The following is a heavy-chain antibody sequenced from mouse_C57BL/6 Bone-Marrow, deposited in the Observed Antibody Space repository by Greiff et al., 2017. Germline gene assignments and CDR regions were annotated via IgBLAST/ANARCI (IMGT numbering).Heavy chain of an antibody. Sequence: EVKVVESGGGLVKPGGSLKLSCAASGFTFSSYAMSWVRQTPEQRLEWVATISDGGSYTYYPDNVKGRFTITIDNAKNNLYLQMSHLKSEDTAIYYCARANWDFAYWGQGTLVTVSA. J-gene: IGHJ3*01. V-gene: IGHV5-4*03. CDR2: ISDGGSYT. D-gene: IGHD4-1*01. CDR3: ARANWDFAY. CDR1: GFTFSSYA.